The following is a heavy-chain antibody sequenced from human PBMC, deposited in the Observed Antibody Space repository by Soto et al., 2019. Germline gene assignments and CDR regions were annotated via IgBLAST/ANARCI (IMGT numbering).Heavy chain of an antibody. Sequence: GESLKISCKGSGYSFTSYWISCLRQMPGKGLEGMGRIDPSDSYTNYSPSFQGHVTISADKSISTAYLQWSRLKASDTAMYYCARPQCLGATMSYYGMEVLAQGTTVTVAS. CDR1: GYSFTSYW. J-gene: IGHJ6*01. CDR2: IDPSDSYT. V-gene: IGHV5-10-1*01. D-gene: IGHD1-26*01. CDR3: ARPQCLGATMSYYGMEV.